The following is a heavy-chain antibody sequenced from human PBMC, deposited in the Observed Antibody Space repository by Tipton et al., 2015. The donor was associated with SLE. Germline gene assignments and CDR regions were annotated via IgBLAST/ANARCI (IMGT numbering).Heavy chain of an antibody. J-gene: IGHJ3*02. D-gene: IGHD5-12*01. Sequence: SLRLSCAASGFTFDDYAMHWVRQAPGKGLEWVSGISWNSGSIGYADSVKGRFTISRDDAKNSLYLQMNSLRTEDTALYYCAKGGSGYSGYDLPAFDIWGQGTMVTVSS. CDR3: AKGGSGYSGYDLPAFDI. V-gene: IGHV3-9*01. CDR2: ISWNSGSI. CDR1: GFTFDDYA.